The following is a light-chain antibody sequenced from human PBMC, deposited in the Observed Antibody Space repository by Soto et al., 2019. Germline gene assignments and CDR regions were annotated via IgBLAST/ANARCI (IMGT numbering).Light chain of an antibody. V-gene: IGKV3-15*01. CDR3: QQYTEWPIT. J-gene: IGKJ5*01. Sequence: EIVLTQSPVTLSLSPGERATLSCMASPSVTNYLAWYQQKPGQAPRLLIYGATTRATGLPARFSGSGSGTEFTLTITSLQSEDLAVYYCQQYTEWPITFGQGTRLEIK. CDR1: PSVTNY. CDR2: GAT.